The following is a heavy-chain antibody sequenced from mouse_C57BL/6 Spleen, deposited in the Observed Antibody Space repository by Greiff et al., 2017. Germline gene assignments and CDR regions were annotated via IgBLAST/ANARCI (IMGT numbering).Heavy chain of an antibody. Sequence: VQLQESGAELARPGASVKLSCKASGYTFTSYGISWVKQRTGQGLEWIGEIYPRSGNTYYNEKFKGKATLTADKSSSTAYMELRSLTSEDSAVYFCARRVGTVVATSYYFDYWGQGTTLTVSS. CDR3: ARRVGTVVATSYYFDY. CDR2: IYPRSGNT. CDR1: GYTFTSYG. V-gene: IGHV1-81*01. D-gene: IGHD1-1*01. J-gene: IGHJ2*01.